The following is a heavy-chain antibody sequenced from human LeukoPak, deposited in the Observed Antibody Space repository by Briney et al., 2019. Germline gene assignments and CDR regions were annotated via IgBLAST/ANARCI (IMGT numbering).Heavy chain of an antibody. CDR3: ARGPAAIVYYYYGMDV. Sequence: PGGSLRLSCAASGFTFSSYSMNWVRQAPGKGLEWVSYISSGSSTIYYADSVKGRFTISRDNAKNSLYLQMNSLRAEDTAVYYCARGPAAIVYYYYGMDVWGQGTTVTVSS. J-gene: IGHJ6*02. CDR1: GFTFSSYS. D-gene: IGHD2-2*01. V-gene: IGHV3-48*01. CDR2: ISSGSSTI.